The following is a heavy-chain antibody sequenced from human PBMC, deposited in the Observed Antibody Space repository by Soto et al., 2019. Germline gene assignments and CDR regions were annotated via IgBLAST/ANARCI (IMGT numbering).Heavy chain of an antibody. Sequence: GGSLRLSCAASGFTVSSNYMSWVRQAPGKGLEWVSVIYSGGSTYYADSVKGRFTISRDNSKNTLYLQMNSLRAEDTAVYYCARVASYYDYIWGSDSRAFDIWGQGTMVTVSS. D-gene: IGHD3-16*01. J-gene: IGHJ3*02. CDR1: GFTVSSNY. CDR3: ARVASYYDYIWGSDSRAFDI. CDR2: IYSGGST. V-gene: IGHV3-66*01.